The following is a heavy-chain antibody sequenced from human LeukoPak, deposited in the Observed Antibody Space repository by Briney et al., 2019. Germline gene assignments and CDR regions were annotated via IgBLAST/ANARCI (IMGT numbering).Heavy chain of an antibody. J-gene: IGHJ6*02. D-gene: IGHD1-26*01. V-gene: IGHV1-69*06. CDR3: ARNQKVGATPYSGMDV. CDR2: IIPMFGTV. Sequence: GASVKVSCKASGGAFSSYAINWVRQAPGQGLEWMGRIIPMFGTVNYEQKFQGRVTIIADKFTSTAYMELSSLRFEDTAMYYCARNQKVGATPYSGMDVWGQGTTVTVSS. CDR1: GGAFSSYA.